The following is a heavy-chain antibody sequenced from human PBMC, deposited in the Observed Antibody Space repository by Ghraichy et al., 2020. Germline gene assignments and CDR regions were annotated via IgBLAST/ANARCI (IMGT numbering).Heavy chain of an antibody. J-gene: IGHJ6*02. CDR2: ISYDGSNT. CDR3: ARDIKSSTWSYYYYAMDV. D-gene: IGHD6-13*01. CDR1: RFTFSGYS. V-gene: IGHV3-30-3*01. Sequence: GGSLRLSCAASRFTFSGYSMYWVRQAPGKGLEWVAVISYDGSNTYYADSVKGRFIISRDNSKNTLYLQMNSLRAEDTALYYCARDIKSSTWSYYYYAMDVWGQGTTVTVSS.